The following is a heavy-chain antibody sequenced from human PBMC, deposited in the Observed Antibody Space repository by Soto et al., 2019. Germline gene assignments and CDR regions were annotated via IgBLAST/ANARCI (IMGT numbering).Heavy chain of an antibody. J-gene: IGHJ6*02. CDR1: GFTFSSYG. CDR3: ARAFTRGYSYGPLYYYYGMDV. D-gene: IGHD5-18*01. CDR2: IWYDGSNK. Sequence: GGSLRLSCAASGFTFSSYGMHWVRQAPGKGLEWVAVIWYDGSNKYYADSVKGRFTISRDNSKNTLYLQMNSLRAEDTAVYYCARAFTRGYSYGPLYYYYGMDVWGQGTTVTVSS. V-gene: IGHV3-33*01.